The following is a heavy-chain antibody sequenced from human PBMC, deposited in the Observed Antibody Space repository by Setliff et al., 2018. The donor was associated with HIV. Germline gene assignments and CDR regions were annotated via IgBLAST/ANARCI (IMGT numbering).Heavy chain of an antibody. CDR1: GGSISGSSDY. CDR3: ARHSSSGYLPYYVDY. V-gene: IGHV4-39*01. D-gene: IGHD3-3*01. Sequence: SETLSLTCTVSGGSISGSSDYWGWIRQPPGKGLEWIGSIFYTGSTYYNPSLKGRVTVSVDTSINQFSLKLSSVTAADTSVYYCARHSSSGYLPYYVDYWGQGTLVTVS. CDR2: IFYTGST. J-gene: IGHJ4*02.